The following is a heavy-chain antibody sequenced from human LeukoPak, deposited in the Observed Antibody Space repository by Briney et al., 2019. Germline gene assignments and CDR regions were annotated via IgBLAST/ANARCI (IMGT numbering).Heavy chain of an antibody. CDR2: IYTGVTA. V-gene: IGHV3-66*01. J-gene: IGHJ4*02. CDR1: GFTVSNNY. CDR3: ARVASRAFDY. Sequence: GGSLRLSCAASGFTVSNNYMTWVRQAPGKGLEWVSIIYTGVTAYYADSVRGRFTISRDNSKNTLYLQMSSLRAEDTALYYCARVASRAFDYWGQGALVTVSS.